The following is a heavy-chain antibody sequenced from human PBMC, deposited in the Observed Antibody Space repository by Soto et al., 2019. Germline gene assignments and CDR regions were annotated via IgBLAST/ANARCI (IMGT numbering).Heavy chain of an antibody. Sequence: QVQLQESGPGLVKPSETLSLTCTVSGGSINNYYWTWIRQPPGKGLEWIGYIHYSGSTSYNPSLKSRVSISSDTSTNQFSLRLSSVTAADTAVYYCARQRWFDYWGQGTLVTVSS. V-gene: IGHV4-59*08. CDR3: ARQRWFDY. CDR1: GGSINNYY. J-gene: IGHJ4*02. CDR2: IHYSGST.